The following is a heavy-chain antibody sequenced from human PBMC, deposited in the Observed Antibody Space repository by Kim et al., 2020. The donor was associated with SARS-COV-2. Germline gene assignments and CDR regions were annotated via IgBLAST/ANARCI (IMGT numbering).Heavy chain of an antibody. Sequence: GGSLRLSCAASGFTFSSYWMHWVRQAPGKGLVWVSRINSDGSSTSYADSVKGRFTISRDNAKNTLYLQMNSLRAEDTAVYYCAILWFGELLSRETYYYYGMDVWGQGTTVTVSS. V-gene: IGHV3-74*01. J-gene: IGHJ6*02. CDR1: GFTFSSYW. CDR2: INSDGSST. CDR3: AILWFGELLSRETYYYYGMDV. D-gene: IGHD3-10*01.